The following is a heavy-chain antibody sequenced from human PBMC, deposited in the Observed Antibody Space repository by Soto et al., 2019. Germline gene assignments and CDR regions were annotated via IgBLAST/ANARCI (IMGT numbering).Heavy chain of an antibody. CDR3: ARSREFDY. J-gene: IGHJ4*02. V-gene: IGHV4-30-2*01. CDR2: IFPSGTT. Sequence: SETLSLTFGVSGGSLSGATYSWNWIRQPPGKGLEWIGYIFPSGTTYYNPSLKSRVTISIDVSKNQFSLSLRSLTAADTAVYYCARSREFDYWSQGTLVTVSS. CDR1: GGSLSGATYS.